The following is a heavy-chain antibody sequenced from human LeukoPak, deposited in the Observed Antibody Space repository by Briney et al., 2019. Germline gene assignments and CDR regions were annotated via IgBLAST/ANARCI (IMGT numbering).Heavy chain of an antibody. V-gene: IGHV4-39*01. J-gene: IGHJ4*01. CDR3: ARDSGGYYFDY. D-gene: IGHD3-22*01. CDR2: IYYSGST. CDR1: GGSISSSSYY. Sequence: PSETLSLTCTVFGGSISSSSYYWGWIRQPPGKGLEWIGSIYYSGSTYYSPSLKSRLTISVDTSKNQVSLRLSSVTAADTAVYYCARDSGGYYFDYWGQGTLVTVSS.